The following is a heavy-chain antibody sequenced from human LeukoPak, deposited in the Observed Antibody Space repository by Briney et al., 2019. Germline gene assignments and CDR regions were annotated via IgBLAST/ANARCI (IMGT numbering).Heavy chain of an antibody. CDR1: GFTVSTNY. V-gene: IGHV3-53*01. J-gene: IGHJ4*02. CDR3: AKAQVPESYGSGSYYVGFDY. Sequence: GGSLRLSCAASGFTVSTNYMSWVRQAPGKGLEWVSLIYSGGSTYYADSVKGRFTISRDNSKNTLYLQMNSLRAEDTAIYYCAKAQVPESYGSGSYYVGFDYWGQGTLVTVSS. CDR2: IYSGGST. D-gene: IGHD3-10*01.